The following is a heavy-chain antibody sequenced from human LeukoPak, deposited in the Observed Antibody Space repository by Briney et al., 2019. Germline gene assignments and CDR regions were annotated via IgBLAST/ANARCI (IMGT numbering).Heavy chain of an antibody. D-gene: IGHD5-18*01. CDR1: GFTFSSYA. V-gene: IGHV3-30*18. J-gene: IGHJ4*02. Sequence: PGGSLRLSCAASGFTFSSYAMHWVRQSLGKGLEWVAVMSYDGFNKYYADSVKGRFTISRDNSKNTLCLQMNSLRAEDTAVYYCAKTKGYGYGYYFDYWGQGTLVTVSS. CDR2: MSYDGFNK. CDR3: AKTKGYGYGYYFDY.